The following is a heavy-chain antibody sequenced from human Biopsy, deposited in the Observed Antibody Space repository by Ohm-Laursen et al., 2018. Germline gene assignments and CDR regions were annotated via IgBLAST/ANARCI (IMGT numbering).Heavy chain of an antibody. CDR1: GYSFTSYY. V-gene: IGHV1-46*01. CDR2: INPSGSTT. D-gene: IGHD6-19*01. CDR3: ARNTGWYGDLYYFDY. J-gene: IGHJ4*02. Sequence: SSVKVSCKASGYSFTSYYMHWVRQAPGQGLEWMGMINPSGSTTSYPQIFQGRVTMTRDTSKSTVYMELSSLRPADTAVYFCARNTGWYGDLYYFDYWGQGTLVTVSS.